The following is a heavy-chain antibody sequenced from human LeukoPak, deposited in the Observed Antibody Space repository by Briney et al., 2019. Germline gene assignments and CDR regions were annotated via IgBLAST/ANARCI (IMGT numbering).Heavy chain of an antibody. Sequence: PGGSLRLSCAASGFTVSTNYMSWVRQAPGKGLEWVSVIYSGGTTYYADSVKGRFTISRDNSKNTLYLQMNSLRAEDTAVYYCAKRIREYQLLTAADYWGQGTLVTVSS. D-gene: IGHD2-2*01. CDR3: AKRIREYQLLTAADY. CDR2: IYSGGTT. CDR1: GFTVSTNY. V-gene: IGHV3-66*01. J-gene: IGHJ4*02.